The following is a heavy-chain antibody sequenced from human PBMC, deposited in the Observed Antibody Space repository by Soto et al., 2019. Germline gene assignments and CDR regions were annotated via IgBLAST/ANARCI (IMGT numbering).Heavy chain of an antibody. D-gene: IGHD6-6*01. CDR2: ISGSGGST. J-gene: IGHJ4*02. Sequence: PGGSLRLSCAASGFTFSSYAMSWVRQAPGKGLEWVSAISGSGGSTYYADSVKGRFTISRDNSKSTLYLQMNSLRADDTAVYYCAFIAARHPAHYWGQGTLVTVSS. CDR1: GFTFSSYA. V-gene: IGHV3-23*01. CDR3: AFIAARHPAHY.